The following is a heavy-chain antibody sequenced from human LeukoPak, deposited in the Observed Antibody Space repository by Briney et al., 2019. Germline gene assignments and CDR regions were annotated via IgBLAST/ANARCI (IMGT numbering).Heavy chain of an antibody. D-gene: IGHD4/OR15-4a*01. CDR2: IYHSGNT. J-gene: IGHJ6*03. Sequence: KPSETLSLTCTGSGGSISGYYWSWIRQPPGKGLELIGSIYHSGNTYYNPSLKSRVTISIDTSKNQFSLSLSSVTAADTAVYYCARTIYYMDVWGKGTSVTVSS. CDR1: GGSISGYY. CDR3: ARTIYYMDV. V-gene: IGHV4-4*09.